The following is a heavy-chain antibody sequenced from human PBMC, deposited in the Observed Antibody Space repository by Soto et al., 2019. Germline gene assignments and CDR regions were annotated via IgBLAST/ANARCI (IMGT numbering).Heavy chain of an antibody. Sequence: SETLSLTCAVYGGSFSGYYWSWIRQPPGKGLDGIGEINHSGSTNYNPSLKSRVTISVDTSKNQFSLKLSSVTAADTAVYYCARVLRNYYGSGSYYPTRYYYYGMDVWGQGTTVTVSS. V-gene: IGHV4-34*01. D-gene: IGHD3-10*01. CDR2: INHSGST. CDR1: GGSFSGYY. J-gene: IGHJ6*02. CDR3: ARVLRNYYGSGSYYPTRYYYYGMDV.